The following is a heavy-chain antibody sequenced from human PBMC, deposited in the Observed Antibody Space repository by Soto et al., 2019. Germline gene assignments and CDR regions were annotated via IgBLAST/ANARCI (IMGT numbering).Heavy chain of an antibody. CDR2: IIPIFGTA. Sequence: QVQLVQSGAEVKKPGSSVKVSCKASGGTFSSYAISWVRQAPGQGLEWMGGIIPIFGTANYAQKFQGRVTITADESTGTAYMELSSLRSEDTAVYYCARAMIFGVAPHLPDKEANYYYYGMDVWGQGTTVTVSS. V-gene: IGHV1-69*12. J-gene: IGHJ6*02. CDR3: ARAMIFGVAPHLPDKEANYYYYGMDV. D-gene: IGHD3-3*01. CDR1: GGTFSSYA.